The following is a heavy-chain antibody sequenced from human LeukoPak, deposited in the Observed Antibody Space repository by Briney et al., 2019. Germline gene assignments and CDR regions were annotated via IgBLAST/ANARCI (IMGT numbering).Heavy chain of an antibody. Sequence: GGSLRLSCAASGFTFNSHIMNWVRQAPGKGLEWVSSISGSSSYIYHADSVKGRFTISRDNAKNSLYLQMSSLGAEDTAVYYCARDRPWLAAFDYWGQGTLVTVSS. D-gene: IGHD6-19*01. V-gene: IGHV3-21*01. CDR1: GFTFNSHI. J-gene: IGHJ4*02. CDR3: ARDRPWLAAFDY. CDR2: ISGSSSYI.